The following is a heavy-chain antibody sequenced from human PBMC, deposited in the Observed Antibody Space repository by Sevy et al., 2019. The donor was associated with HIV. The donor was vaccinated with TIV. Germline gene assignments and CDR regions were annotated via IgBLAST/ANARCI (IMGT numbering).Heavy chain of an antibody. D-gene: IGHD3-22*01. V-gene: IGHV4-59*01. J-gene: IGHJ3*01. Sequence: SETLSLTCTVSGGSISSYYWSWIRQPPGKGLEWIGYIYYRGSTNYNPSLKSRVTISVDTSKNQFSLKLSSVTAADTAVYYCARNYDSSGYTYAFDVWGQGTMVTVSS. CDR2: IYYRGST. CDR1: GGSISSYY. CDR3: ARNYDSSGYTYAFDV.